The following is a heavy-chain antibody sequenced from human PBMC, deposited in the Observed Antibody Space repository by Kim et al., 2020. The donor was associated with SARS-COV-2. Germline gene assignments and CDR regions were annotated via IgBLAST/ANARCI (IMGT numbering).Heavy chain of an antibody. Sequence: GGSLRLSCAASGFTFSSYGMHWVRQAPGKGLEWVAVISYDGSNKYYADSVKGRFTISRDNSKNTLYLQMNSLRAEDTAVYYCAKDRADFWSGNHYYYYGMDVWGQGTTVTVSS. CDR3: AKDRADFWSGNHYYYYGMDV. D-gene: IGHD3-3*01. CDR2: ISYDGSNK. CDR1: GFTFSSYG. V-gene: IGHV3-30*18. J-gene: IGHJ6*02.